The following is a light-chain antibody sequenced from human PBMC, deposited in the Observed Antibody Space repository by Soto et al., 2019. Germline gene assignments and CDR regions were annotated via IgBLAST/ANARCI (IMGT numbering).Light chain of an antibody. CDR3: QQNGRT. J-gene: IGKJ1*01. CDR2: GAS. CDR1: QSVSSTY. Sequence: EIVLTQSPGTLSLSPGERATLSCRASQSVSSTYLAWYQQKPGQTPRLLIYGASNRATGIPDRFSGSGSGTGFTLTISRLEPDDFAVYYCQQNGRTFGQGTKVEIK. V-gene: IGKV3-20*01.